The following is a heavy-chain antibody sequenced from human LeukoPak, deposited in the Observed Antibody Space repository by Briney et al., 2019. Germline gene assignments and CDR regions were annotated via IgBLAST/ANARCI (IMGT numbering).Heavy chain of an antibody. D-gene: IGHD3-10*01. CDR1: GFTFSSFE. CDR2: IQSTGTTI. J-gene: IGHJ3*02. Sequence: GESLRLSCAASGFTFSSFEMNWVRQAPGKGLEWVSYIQSTGTTIHYADSVKGRFTISRDNAENSLYLQVNNLRVEDTAVYYCVRSDRETYAFDIWGQGAMVTVSS. V-gene: IGHV3-48*03. CDR3: VRSDRETYAFDI.